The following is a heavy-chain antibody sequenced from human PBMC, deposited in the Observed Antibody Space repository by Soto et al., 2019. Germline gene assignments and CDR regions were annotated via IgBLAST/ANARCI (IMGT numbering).Heavy chain of an antibody. J-gene: IGHJ6*03. CDR2: MNPNSGNT. D-gene: IGHD1-26*01. CDR1: GYTFTSYD. CDR3: ARGLLLGPYYYYYYMDV. Sequence: ASVKVSCKASGYTFTSYDINWVRQATGQGLEWMGWMNPNSGNTGYAQKFQGRVTMTRNTSISTAYMELSSLRSEDTAVYYCARGLLLGPYYYYYYMDVWGKGTTVTLAS. V-gene: IGHV1-8*01.